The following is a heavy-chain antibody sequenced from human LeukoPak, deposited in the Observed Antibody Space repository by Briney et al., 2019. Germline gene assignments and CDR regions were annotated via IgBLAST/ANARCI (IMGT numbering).Heavy chain of an antibody. V-gene: IGHV1-2*06. CDR1: GYTFTGYY. Sequence: ASVKVSCKASGYTFTGYYVHWVRQAPGQGLEWMGRINPNSGGTNYAQKFQGRVTMTRDTSISTAYMELSSLRSEDTAVYYCARGIAAPYYFDYWGQGTLVTVSS. CDR2: INPNSGGT. J-gene: IGHJ4*02. CDR3: ARGIAAPYYFDY. D-gene: IGHD6-13*01.